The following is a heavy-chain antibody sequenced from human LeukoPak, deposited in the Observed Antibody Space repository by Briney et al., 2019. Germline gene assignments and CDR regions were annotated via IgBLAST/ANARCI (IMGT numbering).Heavy chain of an antibody. J-gene: IGHJ6*02. Sequence: GGSLRLSCAASGFTFSSYAMSWVRQAPGKGLEWVSGISGSGGSTYYADSVKGRFTISRDNSKNTLYLQMNGLRAEDTAVYYCAKSKARIAVAGGMDVWGQGTTVTVSS. D-gene: IGHD6-19*01. CDR1: GFTFSSYA. V-gene: IGHV3-23*01. CDR3: AKSKARIAVAGGMDV. CDR2: ISGSGGST.